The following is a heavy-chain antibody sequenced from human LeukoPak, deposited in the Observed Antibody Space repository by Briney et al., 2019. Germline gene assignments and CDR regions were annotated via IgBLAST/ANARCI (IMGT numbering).Heavy chain of an antibody. J-gene: IGHJ4*02. CDR3: ARDGRGWQYYFDY. Sequence: ASVKVSRKASGYSFTSYYMHWVRQAPGQGLEWMGIINPSGGTTSYAQKFQDRVTMTRDTSTSTVYMELSSLRSEDTAVYYCARDGRGWQYYFDYWGQGTLVTASS. D-gene: IGHD6-19*01. CDR1: GYSFTSYY. CDR2: INPSGGTT. V-gene: IGHV1-46*01.